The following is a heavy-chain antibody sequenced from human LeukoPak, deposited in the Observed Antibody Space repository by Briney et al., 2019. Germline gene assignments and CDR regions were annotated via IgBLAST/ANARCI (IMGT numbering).Heavy chain of an antibody. V-gene: IGHV1-2*02. D-gene: IGHD3-9*01. CDR2: INPNSGGT. J-gene: IGHJ3*02. CDR3: ARDAGYDILTGYDAFDI. CDR1: VYTFTGYY. Sequence: ASVKVSCKASVYTFTGYYMHWVRQAPGQGLEWMGWINPNSGGTNYAQKFQGRVTMTRDTSISTAYMELSRLRSDDTAVYYCARDAGYDILTGYDAFDIWGQGTMVTVSS.